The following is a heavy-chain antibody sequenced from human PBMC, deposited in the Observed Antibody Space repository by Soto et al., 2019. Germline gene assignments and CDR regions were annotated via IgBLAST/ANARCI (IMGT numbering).Heavy chain of an antibody. J-gene: IGHJ4*02. CDR2: IYWNDYK. Sequence: QITLKESGPTLVKPTQTLTLTGTFSGFSLSTSGVGVGWIRQPPGKALDRLALIYWNDYKRYSPSLKIRLTITQDTYKTLGVLTMTNMDPVDTATYYCAHSVTLKGYSSGWNNYWGQGTLVTVSS. CDR1: GFSLSTSGVG. D-gene: IGHD6-19*01. V-gene: IGHV2-5*01. CDR3: AHSVTLKGYSSGWNNY.